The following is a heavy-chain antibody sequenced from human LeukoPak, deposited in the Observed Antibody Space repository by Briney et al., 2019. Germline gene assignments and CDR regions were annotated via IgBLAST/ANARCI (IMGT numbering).Heavy chain of an antibody. V-gene: IGHV4-34*01. Sequence: SETLSLTCAVYGGSFSDSFWSWIRQPPGKGLEWIGEINHSGSTNYNPSLKSRVTISVDTSKNQFSLKPNSVTAADTAVYYCARGELLATVVTPGGLNWFDSWGQGTLVTVSS. J-gene: IGHJ5*01. D-gene: IGHD4-23*01. CDR2: INHSGST. CDR3: ARGELLATVVTPGGLNWFDS. CDR1: GGSFSDSF.